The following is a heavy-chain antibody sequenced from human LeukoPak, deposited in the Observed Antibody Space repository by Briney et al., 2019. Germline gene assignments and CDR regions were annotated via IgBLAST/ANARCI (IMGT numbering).Heavy chain of an antibody. D-gene: IGHD3-3*01. J-gene: IGHJ5*02. CDR2: IKQDGSEK. CDR1: GFTFSSYW. V-gene: IGHV3-7*01. CDR3: ARDSDNYDFWSGYTHAEYNWFDP. Sequence: GGSLRLSCAASGFTFSSYWMSWVRQAPGKGLEWVANIKQDGSEKYYVDSVKGRFTISRDNAKNSLYLQMNSLRAEDTAVYYCARDSDNYDFWSGYTHAEYNWFDPWGQGTLVTVSS.